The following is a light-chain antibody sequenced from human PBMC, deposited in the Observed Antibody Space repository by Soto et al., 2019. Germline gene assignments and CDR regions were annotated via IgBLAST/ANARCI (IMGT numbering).Light chain of an antibody. CDR3: QQVKTYPLT. Sequence: DIQLTQSPSFLSASVGDRVTITCRARQDISSHFAWYQQKPGKAPKLLIYAASTLQSGVPSGFGGSGSGTEFTLIITSLQPEDFATYYCQQVKTYPLTFGGGTKVEIK. CDR2: AAS. J-gene: IGKJ4*01. CDR1: QDISSH. V-gene: IGKV1-9*01.